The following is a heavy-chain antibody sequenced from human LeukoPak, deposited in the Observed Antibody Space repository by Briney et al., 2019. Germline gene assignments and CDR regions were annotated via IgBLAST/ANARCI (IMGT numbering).Heavy chain of an antibody. J-gene: IGHJ4*02. V-gene: IGHV1-24*01. CDR3: ARVAIVATIGVYGCDY. CDR1: GYTLTELS. CDR2: FDPEDGET. D-gene: IGHD5-12*01. Sequence: ASVKVSCKVSGYTLTELSMHWVRQAPGKGLEWMGGFDPEDGETIYAQKLQGRVTMTTDTSTSTAYMELRSLRSDDTAVYYCARVAIVATIGVYGCDYWGQGTLVTVSS.